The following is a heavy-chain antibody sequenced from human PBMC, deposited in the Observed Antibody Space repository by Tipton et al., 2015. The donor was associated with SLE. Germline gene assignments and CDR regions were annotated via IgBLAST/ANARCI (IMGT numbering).Heavy chain of an antibody. CDR1: GGSISSGSYY. Sequence: TLSLTCTVSGGSISSGSYYWSWIRQPAGKGLEWIGHIYTSGSTNYSPSLKSRVTISVDTSKNQFSLKLSSVTAADMAVYYCARDRGQQLQRGYFQHWGQGTLVTVSS. CDR2: IYTSGST. CDR3: ARDRGQQLQRGYFQH. J-gene: IGHJ1*01. D-gene: IGHD6-13*01. V-gene: IGHV4-61*09.